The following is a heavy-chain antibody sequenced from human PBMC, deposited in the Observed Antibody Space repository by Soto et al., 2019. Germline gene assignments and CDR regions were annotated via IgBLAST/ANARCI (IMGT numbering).Heavy chain of an antibody. CDR2: INAGNGNT. V-gene: IGHV1-3*05. CDR3: ARSGSSSVGGVVDY. J-gene: IGHJ4*02. CDR1: GYTFTSFA. Sequence: QVQLVQSGAEEKKPGASVKVSCKASGYTFTSFAMHWVRQAPGQRLEWMGWINAGNGNTKYSQKFQGRVTLTRDTSARTAYMELSSLRSEDTAVYYCARSGSSSVGGVVDYWGQGILVTVSS. D-gene: IGHD3-22*01.